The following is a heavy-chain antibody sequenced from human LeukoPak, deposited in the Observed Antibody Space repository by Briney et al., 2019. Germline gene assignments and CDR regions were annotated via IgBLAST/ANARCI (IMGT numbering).Heavy chain of an antibody. J-gene: IGHJ4*02. CDR1: GFTFSTFG. V-gene: IGHV3-21*01. Sequence: GGSLRLSCAASGFTFSTFGFNWVRQAPGKGLEWVSSISHSSTYISYADSVKGRFTISRDNARNSLYLQMDSLRVKDTAVYYCARGYYYDSSVAYWGQGTLVTVSS. CDR2: ISHSSTYI. CDR3: ARGYYYDSSVAY. D-gene: IGHD3-22*01.